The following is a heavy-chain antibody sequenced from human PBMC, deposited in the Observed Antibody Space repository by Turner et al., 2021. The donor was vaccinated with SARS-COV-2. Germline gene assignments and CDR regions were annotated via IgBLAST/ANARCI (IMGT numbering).Heavy chain of an antibody. Sequence: VQLVESGGGLVQPGGSLRLACAASGLTVSSNYMSWVRQVPGKGLEWVSVIYSGGSTYYADSVKGRFTISRDNSKNTLSLQMNSLRAEDTAVYYCARHKWRRGAFWGQGTLVTVSS. CDR1: GLTVSSNY. CDR3: ARHKWRRGAF. D-gene: IGHD5-12*01. CDR2: IYSGGST. J-gene: IGHJ4*02. V-gene: IGHV3-66*04.